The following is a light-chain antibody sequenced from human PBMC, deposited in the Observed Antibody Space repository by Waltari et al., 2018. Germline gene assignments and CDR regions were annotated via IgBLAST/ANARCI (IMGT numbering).Light chain of an antibody. Sequence: QSALTQPASVSGSPGQSITISCTGTSSDVGSYHLVSWYQQHPGKAPKLMIYEVSKRPSGVSNRFSGSKSGNTASLTISGLQAEDEADYYCCSYAGSSTFEFGGGTKLTVL. CDR3: CSYAGSSTFE. V-gene: IGLV2-23*02. J-gene: IGLJ3*02. CDR2: EVS. CDR1: SSDVGSYHL.